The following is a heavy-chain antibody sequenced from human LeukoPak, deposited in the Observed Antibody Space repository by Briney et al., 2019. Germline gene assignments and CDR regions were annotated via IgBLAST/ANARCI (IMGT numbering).Heavy chain of an antibody. CDR1: GFTFSSYS. D-gene: IGHD3-16*01. V-gene: IGHV3-48*02. CDR3: ARAFCWARCYYYYGMDV. Sequence: GGSLRLSCAASGFTFSSYSMNWVRQAPGKGLEWVSYISSSSTIYYADSVKGRFTISRDNAKNSLYLQMNSLRDEDTAVYYCARAFCWARCYYYYGMDVWGQGTTVTVSS. CDR2: ISSSSTI. J-gene: IGHJ6*02.